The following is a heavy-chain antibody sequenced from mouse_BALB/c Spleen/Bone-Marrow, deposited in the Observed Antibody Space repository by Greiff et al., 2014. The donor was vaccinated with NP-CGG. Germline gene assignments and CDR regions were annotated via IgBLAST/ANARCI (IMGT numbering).Heavy chain of an antibody. CDR2: ILPGSGST. CDR3: ARNGNSPAWFAY. D-gene: IGHD2-1*01. V-gene: IGHV1-9*01. Sequence: VQLVESGAELMKPGASVKISCKATGYTFSSYWIEWVKQRPGHGLEWIGEILPGSGSTNYNEKFKGKATFTADTSSNTAYMQLSSLTSEDSAFYYCARNGNSPAWFAYWGQGTLVTVSA. CDR1: GYTFSSYW. J-gene: IGHJ3*01.